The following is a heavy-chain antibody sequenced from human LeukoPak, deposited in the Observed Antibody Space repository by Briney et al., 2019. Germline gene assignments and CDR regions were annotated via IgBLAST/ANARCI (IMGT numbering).Heavy chain of an antibody. J-gene: IGHJ3*01. CDR2: ISSSSSTI. CDR1: GFTFSSYS. V-gene: IGHV3-48*01. CDR3: ARDGDYDILTGYLNGDAFDF. Sequence: GGSLRLPCAASGFTFSSYSMNWVRQAPGKGLEWVSYISSSSSTIYYADSVKGRFTISRDNAKNSLYLQMNSLRAEDTAVYYCARDGDYDILTGYLNGDAFDFWGQGTMVTVSS. D-gene: IGHD3-9*01.